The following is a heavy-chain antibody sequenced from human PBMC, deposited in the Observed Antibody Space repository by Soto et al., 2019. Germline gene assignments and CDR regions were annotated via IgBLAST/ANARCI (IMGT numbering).Heavy chain of an antibody. CDR1: GGTFSSYA. D-gene: IGHD6-6*01. J-gene: IGHJ6*02. V-gene: IGHV1-69*06. Sequence: QVQLVQSGAEVKKPGSSVKVSCKASGGTFSSYAISWVRQAPGQGLEWMGGIIPIFGTANYAQKFQGRVTINADKTTSTAYMELSSLRSEDTAVYYCARDLGQLGNYYYGMDVWGQGTTVTVSS. CDR2: IIPIFGTA. CDR3: ARDLGQLGNYYYGMDV.